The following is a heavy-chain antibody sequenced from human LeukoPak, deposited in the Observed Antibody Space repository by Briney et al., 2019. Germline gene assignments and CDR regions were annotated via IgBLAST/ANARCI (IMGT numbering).Heavy chain of an antibody. J-gene: IGHJ4*02. Sequence: GGSLRLSCAASGFTVSSNYMSWVRQAPGKGLAWVSVIYSGGKTLYADSVKGRFTISRDNSKNTLYLQMNSLRAEDTAVYYCARGDPGAYWGQGTLVTVSS. D-gene: IGHD2-21*02. V-gene: IGHV3-53*01. CDR1: GFTVSSNY. CDR3: ARGDPGAY. CDR2: IYSGGKT.